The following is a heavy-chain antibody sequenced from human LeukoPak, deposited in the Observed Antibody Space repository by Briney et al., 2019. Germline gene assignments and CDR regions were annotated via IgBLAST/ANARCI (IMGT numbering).Heavy chain of an antibody. CDR1: GFTFSSYA. Sequence: GGSLRLSCAASGFTFSSYAMSWVRQAPGKGLEWVSAISGSGGSTYYADSVKGRFTISRDNSKNTLYLQMNSLRAEDTAVYYCAKNRPTYYDYIWGSYRPNWFGPWGQGTLVTVSS. J-gene: IGHJ5*02. CDR3: AKNRPTYYDYIWGSYRPNWFGP. D-gene: IGHD3-16*02. V-gene: IGHV3-23*01. CDR2: ISGSGGST.